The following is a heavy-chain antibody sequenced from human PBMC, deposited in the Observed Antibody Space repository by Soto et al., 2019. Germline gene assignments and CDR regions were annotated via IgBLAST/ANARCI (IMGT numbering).Heavy chain of an antibody. V-gene: IGHV5-51*01. J-gene: IGHJ6*02. CDR3: ARHGRAYCSGGSCYSGGDYYGMDV. Sequence: GESLKISCKGSGYSCTSYWIVLVRQMPGKGLEWMGIIYPGDSDTRYSPSFQGQVTISADKSISTAYLQWSSLKASDTAMYYCARHGRAYCSGGSCYSGGDYYGMDVWGQGTTVTVSS. D-gene: IGHD2-15*01. CDR1: GYSCTSYW. CDR2: IYPGDSDT.